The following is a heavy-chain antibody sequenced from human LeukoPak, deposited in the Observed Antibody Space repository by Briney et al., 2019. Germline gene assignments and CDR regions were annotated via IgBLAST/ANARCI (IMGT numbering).Heavy chain of an antibody. D-gene: IGHD5-18*01. V-gene: IGHV3-30-3*01. CDR3: ARDCRIGGHRSSWFDP. J-gene: IGHJ5*02. CDR1: GFTFSSYA. Sequence: GGSLRLSCAASGFTFSSYAMHWVRQAPGKGLEWVAVISYDGSNKYYADSVKGRFTISRDNSKNTLYLQMNSLRAEDTAVYYCARDCRIGGHRSSWFDPWGQGTLVTVSS. CDR2: ISYDGSNK.